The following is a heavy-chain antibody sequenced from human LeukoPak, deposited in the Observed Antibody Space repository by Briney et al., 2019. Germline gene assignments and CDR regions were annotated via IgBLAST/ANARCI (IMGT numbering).Heavy chain of an antibody. V-gene: IGHV3-23*01. D-gene: IGHD3-22*01. CDR3: AKDSGYYYKSFDY. Sequence: PGGSLRLSCEASGFTFSAYAMTWVRQAPGKGLEWVSSIGSDNKPHYSESVKGRFAISRDNSKSMLFLQLNSLRAEDTAVYYCAKDSGYYYKSFDYWGQGTLVTVSS. CDR2: IGSDNKP. CDR1: GFTFSAYA. J-gene: IGHJ4*02.